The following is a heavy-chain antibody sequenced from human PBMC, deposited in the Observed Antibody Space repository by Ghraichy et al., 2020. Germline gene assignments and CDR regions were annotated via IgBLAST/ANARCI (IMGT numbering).Heavy chain of an antibody. CDR3: AKDQTRITIFGVVSDYYYGMDV. D-gene: IGHD3-3*01. J-gene: IGHJ6*02. CDR2: ISGSGGST. Sequence: GGSLRLSCAASGFTFSSYAMSWVRQAPGKGLEWVSAISGSGGSTYYADSVKGRFTISRDNSKNTLYLQMNSLRAEDTAVYYCAKDQTRITIFGVVSDYYYGMDVWGQGTTVTVSS. CDR1: GFTFSSYA. V-gene: IGHV3-23*01.